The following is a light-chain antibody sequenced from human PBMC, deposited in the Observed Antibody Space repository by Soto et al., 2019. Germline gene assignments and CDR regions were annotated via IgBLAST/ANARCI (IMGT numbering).Light chain of an antibody. CDR2: DVS. J-gene: IGLJ2*01. CDR1: SSDVGGYNY. CDR3: SSYTTSSTLGV. V-gene: IGLV2-14*01. Sequence: QSALTQPASVSGSPGQSLTISCTGTSSDVGGYNYVSWYQQHPGKAPKLMIYDVSNRPSGVSNRFSGSKSGNTASLTISGLQADDEADYYCSSYTTSSTLGVFGGGTKLTVL.